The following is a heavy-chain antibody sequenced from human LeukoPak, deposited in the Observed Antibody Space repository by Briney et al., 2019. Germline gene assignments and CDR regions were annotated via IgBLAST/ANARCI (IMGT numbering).Heavy chain of an antibody. V-gene: IGHV1-46*01. CDR2: INPSGGST. CDR1: GYTFTSYY. Sequence: ASVKVSCKASGYTFTSYYMHWVRQAPGQGLEWMGIINPSGGSTSYAQKFQGRVTMTRDMSTSTVYMELSSLRSEDTAVYYCAKVDYDSSGYRSNYYYYYMDVWGKGTTVTISS. CDR3: AKVDYDSSGYRSNYYYYYMDV. J-gene: IGHJ6*03. D-gene: IGHD3-22*01.